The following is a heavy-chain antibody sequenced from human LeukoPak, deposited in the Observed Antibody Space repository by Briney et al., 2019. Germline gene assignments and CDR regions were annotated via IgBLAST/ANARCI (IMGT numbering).Heavy chain of an antibody. D-gene: IGHD3-22*01. V-gene: IGHV3-48*01. J-gene: IGHJ4*02. CDR2: ISSSSSTI. CDR3: ARDRGRYYDSRGFYWGYYFDS. CDR1: GFTFSSYS. Sequence: GGSLRLSCAASGFTFSSYSMNWVRQAPGKGLEWVSYISSSSSTIYYADSVKGRFTISRDNAKNSLYLQMSSVRVDDTAVYYCARDRGRYYDSRGFYWGYYFDSWGQGILVTVST.